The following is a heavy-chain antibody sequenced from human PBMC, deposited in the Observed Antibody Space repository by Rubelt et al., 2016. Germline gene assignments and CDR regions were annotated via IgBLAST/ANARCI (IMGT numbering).Heavy chain of an antibody. CDR2: ISYDGSNK. J-gene: IGHJ3*02. CDR3: AKDSWSYSSTRDI. D-gene: IGHD6-13*01. Sequence: WVAVISYDGSNKYYADSVKGRFTISRDNSKNTLYLQMNSLRAEDTAVYYCAKDSWSYSSTRDIWGQGTMVTVSS. V-gene: IGHV3-30*07.